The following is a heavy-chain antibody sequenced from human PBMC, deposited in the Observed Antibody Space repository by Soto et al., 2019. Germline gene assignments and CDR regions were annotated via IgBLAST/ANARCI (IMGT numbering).Heavy chain of an antibody. D-gene: IGHD6-13*01. CDR1: EDRVCSIDSP. V-gene: IGHV6-1*01. J-gene: IGHJ4*02. CDR3: VRLIGNSWLDY. Sequence: SNTYTLRWVIQEDRVCSIDSPAVCSRQTECSDLEWLGRTYYRSKWYNDYAVSVKSRITINPDTSKNQISLQLNSVTPEDTAVYYCVRLIGNSWLDYWGQGTLVTVSS. CDR2: TYYRSKWYN.